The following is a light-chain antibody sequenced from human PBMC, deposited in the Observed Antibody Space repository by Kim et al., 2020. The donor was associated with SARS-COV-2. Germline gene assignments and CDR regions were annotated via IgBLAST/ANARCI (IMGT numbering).Light chain of an antibody. V-gene: IGLV3-19*01. CDR2: GKS. CDR3: TSRDSSGDHVV. CDR1: SLKNYY. Sequence: GQTVSVTCKVDSLKNYYATWDQQKPGQAPILVLYGKSNRPSGIPDRFSGSDSGNTDSLTITGAQAEDEADYYCTSRDSSGDHVVFGGGTKVTVL. J-gene: IGLJ2*01.